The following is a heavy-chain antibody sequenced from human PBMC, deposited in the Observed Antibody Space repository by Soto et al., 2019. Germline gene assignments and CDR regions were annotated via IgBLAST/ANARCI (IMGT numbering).Heavy chain of an antibody. CDR3: AGDREPYYYYGMDV. V-gene: IGHV3-21*01. Sequence: GGSLRLSCAASGFTFSSYSMNWVRQAPGKGLEWVSSISSSSSYIYYADSVKGRFTISRDNAKNSLYLQMNSLRAEDTAVYYCAGDREPYYYYGMDVWGQGTTVTVSS. CDR1: GFTFSSYS. D-gene: IGHD1-26*01. J-gene: IGHJ6*02. CDR2: ISSSSSYI.